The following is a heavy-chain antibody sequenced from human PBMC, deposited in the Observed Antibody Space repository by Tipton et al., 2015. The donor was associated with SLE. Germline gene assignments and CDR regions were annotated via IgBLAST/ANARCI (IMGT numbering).Heavy chain of an antibody. J-gene: IGHJ4*02. D-gene: IGHD3-10*01. CDR3: ARWFHGSGSYYIGY. CDR1: GGSISSGSYY. CDR2: IYYSGST. V-gene: IGHV4-61*10. Sequence: TLSLTCTVSGGSISSGSYYWSWIRQPAGKGLEWIGRIYYSGSTNYNPSLKSRVTISVDTSKNQFSLKLSSVTAADTAVYYCARWFHGSGSYYIGYWGQGTLVTVSS.